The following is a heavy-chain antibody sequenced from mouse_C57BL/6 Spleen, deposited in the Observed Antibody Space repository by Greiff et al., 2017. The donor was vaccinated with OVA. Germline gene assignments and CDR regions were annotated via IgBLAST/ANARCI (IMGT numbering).Heavy chain of an antibody. CDR3: ARWGDYNGNYYAMDY. CDR2: IWRGGST. CDR1: GFSLTSYG. Sequence: QVQLQQSGPGLVQPSQSLSITCTVSGFSLTSYGVHWVRQSPGQGLEWLGVIWRGGSTDYNAAFMSRLSITKDNSKSQVFFKMNSLQADDTAIYYCARWGDYNGNYYAMDYWGQGTSVTVSS. V-gene: IGHV2-5*01. J-gene: IGHJ4*01. D-gene: IGHD1-1*01.